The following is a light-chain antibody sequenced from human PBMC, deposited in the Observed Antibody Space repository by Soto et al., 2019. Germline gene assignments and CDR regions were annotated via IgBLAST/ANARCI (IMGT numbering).Light chain of an antibody. CDR2: AAS. CDR3: QQYYSYPIT. CDR1: QGISSY. Sequence: AIRMTQSPSSLSASTGDRVTITCRASQGISSYLAWYQQKPGKAPKLLIHAASTLQSGVPSRFSGSGSGTDFTLTISCLQSEDFATYYCQQYYSYPITLGQATRLEIK. J-gene: IGKJ5*01. V-gene: IGKV1-8*01.